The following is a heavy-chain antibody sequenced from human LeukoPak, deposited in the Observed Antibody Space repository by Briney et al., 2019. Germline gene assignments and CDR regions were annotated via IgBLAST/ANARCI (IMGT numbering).Heavy chain of an antibody. CDR2: INHSGST. J-gene: IGHJ6*03. CDR1: GGSFSGYY. V-gene: IGHV4-34*01. CDR3: ARLRRNLIVVVPAAIPPSYYYYMDV. D-gene: IGHD2-2*01. Sequence: SETLSLTCAVYGGSFSGYYWSWIRQPPGKGLEWIGEINHSGSTNYNPSLKSRVTISVDTSKNQFSLKLSSVTAADTAVYYCARLRRNLIVVVPAAIPPSYYYYMDVWGKGTTVTVSS.